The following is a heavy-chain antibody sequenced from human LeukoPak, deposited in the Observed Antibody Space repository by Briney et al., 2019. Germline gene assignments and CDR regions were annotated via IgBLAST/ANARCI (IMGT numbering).Heavy chain of an antibody. CDR1: GLTFSSFW. D-gene: IGHD3-9*01. Sequence: GGSLRLSCAVSGLTFSSFWMDWVRQAPGKGLEWVAVIWYDGSNKYYADSVKGRFTISRDNSKNTLYLQMNSLRAEDTAVYYCARDNYDILTGYAAFDYWGQGTLVTVSS. CDR2: IWYDGSNK. CDR3: ARDNYDILTGYAAFDY. V-gene: IGHV3-33*08. J-gene: IGHJ4*02.